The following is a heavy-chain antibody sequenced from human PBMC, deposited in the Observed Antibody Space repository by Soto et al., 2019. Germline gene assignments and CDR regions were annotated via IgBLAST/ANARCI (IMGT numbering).Heavy chain of an antibody. J-gene: IGHJ1*01. Sequence: SRPYAGEPTQTLTLTCTFSGFSLSTRGVGVGCIRHRPGKALDGLALIYWDDDKRYSPSLRSRITITKDNSKNQVVLTMPNMDPVDTAKYYCAHSPGRHFDWAWGQGTLVTVSS. CDR2: IYWDDDK. V-gene: IGHV2-5*02. D-gene: IGHD3-9*01. CDR1: GFSLSTRGVG. CDR3: AHSPGRHFDWA.